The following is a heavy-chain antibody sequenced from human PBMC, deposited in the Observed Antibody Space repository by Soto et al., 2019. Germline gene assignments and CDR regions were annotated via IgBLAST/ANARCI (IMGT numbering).Heavy chain of an antibody. J-gene: IGHJ4*02. D-gene: IGHD3-3*01. CDR1: GFTFSSYG. V-gene: IGHV3-30*18. CDR3: AKEGGDFWSGPAFLDY. CDR2: ISYDGSNK. Sequence: PGGSLRLSCAASGFTFSSYGMHWVRQAPGKGLEWVAVISYDGSNKYYADSVKGRFTISRDNSKNTLYLQMNSLRAEDTAVYYCAKEGGDFWSGPAFLDYWGQGTLVTVSS.